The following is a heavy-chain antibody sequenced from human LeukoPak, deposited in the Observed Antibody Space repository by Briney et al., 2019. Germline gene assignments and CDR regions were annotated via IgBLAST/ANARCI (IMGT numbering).Heavy chain of an antibody. CDR2: IKQDGSER. Sequence: GGSLRLSCAASGFTFSDYWMHWVRQAPGRGLEWVANIKQDGSERYYVDSVKGRFTISRDNSKNTLYLQMNSLRAEDTAVYYCAKKSHYYGSGSYFDYWGRGTLVTVSS. D-gene: IGHD3-10*01. CDR3: AKKSHYYGSGSYFDY. J-gene: IGHJ4*02. CDR1: GFTFSDYW. V-gene: IGHV3-7*03.